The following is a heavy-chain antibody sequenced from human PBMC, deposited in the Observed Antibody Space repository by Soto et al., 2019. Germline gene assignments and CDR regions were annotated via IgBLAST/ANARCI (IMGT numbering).Heavy chain of an antibody. D-gene: IGHD2-8*02. CDR1: GYNFSDYY. CDR2: VSPKSGGT. CDR3: AREISGGGTLNWFDP. V-gene: IGHV1-2*02. Sequence: QVQLVQSAAEVKKPGASVKVSCKASGYNFSDYYIHWVRQAPGQGLEWLGWVSPKSGGTNYAQKFKGRVTMTRDTSSNTVYPDLSGGKSDGTAVFYCAREISGGGTLNWFDPWGQGTLVTVSS. J-gene: IGHJ5*02.